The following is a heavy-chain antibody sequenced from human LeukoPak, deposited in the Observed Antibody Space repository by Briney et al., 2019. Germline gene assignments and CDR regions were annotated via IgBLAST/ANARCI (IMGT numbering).Heavy chain of an antibody. CDR1: GFTFRSYC. D-gene: IGHD2-15*01. CDR2: IKPDGSEK. Sequence: GGSLRLSCSASGFTFRSYCMNWVRQAPGKGLEWVANIKPDGSEKYSVDSLKGRFTISRDNAKNSLYLQMNSLRAEETAVYYCARDREYCSGGNCYSDFDYWGQGTLVTVSS. CDR3: ARDREYCSGGNCYSDFDY. V-gene: IGHV3-7*01. J-gene: IGHJ4*02.